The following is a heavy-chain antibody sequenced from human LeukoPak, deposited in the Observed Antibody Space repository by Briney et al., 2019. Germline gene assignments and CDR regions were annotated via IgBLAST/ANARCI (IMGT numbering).Heavy chain of an antibody. CDR2: INPNSGGT. CDR1: GYTFTGYY. J-gene: IGHJ4*02. V-gene: IGHV1-2*06. Sequence: ASVKVSCKASGYTFTGYYMHWVRQAPGQGLEWMGRINPNSGGTNYAQKFQGRVTMTRDTSISTAYMELCRLRSDDTAVYYCARGDGRRITMIYWGQGTLVTVSS. CDR3: ARGDGRRITMIY. D-gene: IGHD3-22*01.